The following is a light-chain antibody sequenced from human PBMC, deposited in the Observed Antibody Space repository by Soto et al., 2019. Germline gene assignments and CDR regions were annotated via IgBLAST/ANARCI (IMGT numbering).Light chain of an antibody. CDR2: KAS. CDR3: QQYKSFPWT. CDR1: ENINSW. V-gene: IGKV1-5*03. Sequence: DIQMTQSPSTLSAFVGDRVTITCRASENINSWLAWYQQKPGKAPNLLIYKASTLESGVPSRFSGGGSGAEFTLTISSLQADNFATYHCQQYKSFPWTFGQGTKVDIK. J-gene: IGKJ1*01.